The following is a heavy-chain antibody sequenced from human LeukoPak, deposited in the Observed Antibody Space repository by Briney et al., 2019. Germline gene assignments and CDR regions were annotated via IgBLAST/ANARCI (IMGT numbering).Heavy chain of an antibody. J-gene: IGHJ4*02. V-gene: IGHV1-2*06. CDR3: ARAGSIRNYLAPYYFDY. CDR2: INPNSGGT. D-gene: IGHD2-21*01. Sequence: ASVTVSCTASGYTFTGYYMHWVRQAPGQGLEWMGRINPNSGGTNYAQKFQGRVTMTRDTSISTAYMELGRLRSDDTAVYYCARAGSIRNYLAPYYFDYWGQGTLVTVSS. CDR1: GYTFTGYY.